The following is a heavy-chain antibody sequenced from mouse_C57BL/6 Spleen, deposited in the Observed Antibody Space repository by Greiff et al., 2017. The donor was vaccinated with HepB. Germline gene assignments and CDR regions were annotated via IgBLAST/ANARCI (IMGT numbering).Heavy chain of an antibody. CDR2: ILPGSGSI. CDR1: GYTFTGYW. CDR3: ARKWLLRYFDV. Sequence: VQLQQSGAELMKPGASVKLSCKATGYTFTGYWIEWVKQRPGHGLEWIGEILPGSGSINYNEKFKGKATFTADTSANTAFMQLSSLTTEDAAIYYCARKWLLRYFDVWGTGTTVTVSS. J-gene: IGHJ1*03. V-gene: IGHV1-9*01. D-gene: IGHD2-3*01.